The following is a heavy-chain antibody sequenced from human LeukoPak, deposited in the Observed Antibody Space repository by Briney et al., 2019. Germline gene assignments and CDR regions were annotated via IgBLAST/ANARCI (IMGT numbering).Heavy chain of an antibody. Sequence: QPGGSLRLSCAASGFTVSNNYMSWVRQAPGKGLEWVANIKQDGSEKYYVDPVKGRFTISRDNAKNSLYLQMNSLRAEDTAVYYCARGYGDYLDYWGQGTLVTVSS. CDR3: ARGYGDYLDY. D-gene: IGHD4-17*01. J-gene: IGHJ4*02. CDR2: IKQDGSEK. V-gene: IGHV3-7*01. CDR1: GFTVSNNY.